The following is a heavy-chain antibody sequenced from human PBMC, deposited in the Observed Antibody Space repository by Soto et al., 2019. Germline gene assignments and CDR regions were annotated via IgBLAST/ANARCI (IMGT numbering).Heavy chain of an antibody. V-gene: IGHV3-72*01. Sequence: EVQLVESGGGLVQPGGSLRLSCAASGFTLSDHYMDWVRQAPGKGLEWLGRTRNKANNYITVYATSVTGRFTISRDDSKNSVYLQLNSLKSEDTAVYYCGRWTSGSPDCWGQGTLVTVSS. J-gene: IGHJ4*02. CDR2: TRNKANNYIT. CDR1: GFTLSDHY. CDR3: GRWTSGSPDC. D-gene: IGHD1-26*01.